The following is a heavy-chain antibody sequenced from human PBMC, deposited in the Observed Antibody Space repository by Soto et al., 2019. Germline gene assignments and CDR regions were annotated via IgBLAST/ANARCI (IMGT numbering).Heavy chain of an antibody. CDR3: GSGSPVQY. CDR2: IRSKPDGGTT. CDR1: GFTFIDAW. V-gene: IGHV3-15*01. D-gene: IGHD1-26*01. J-gene: IGHJ1*01. Sequence: EVQLVESGGGLVKPGGSLGLSCVASGFTFIDAWITWVRQAPGKGLEWVGRIRSKPDGGTTDYAAPVKSRFSISRDDSKNTVYLQMDSLRTEDTAVYYCGSGSPVQYWGQGTLVTVSS.